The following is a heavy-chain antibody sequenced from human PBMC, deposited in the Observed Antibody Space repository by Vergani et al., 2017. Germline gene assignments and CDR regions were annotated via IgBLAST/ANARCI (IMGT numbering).Heavy chain of an antibody. CDR2: INHSGST. J-gene: IGHJ6*03. Sequence: QVQLQQWGAGLLKPSETLSLTCAVYGGSFSGYYWSWIRQPPGKGLEWIGEINHSGSTNYNPSLKSRFTISVDTSKNQFSLKLSSVTAADTAVYYCARVGSKVWNYYYMDVWGKGTTVTVSS. CDR1: GGSFSGYY. V-gene: IGHV4-34*01. CDR3: ARVGSKVWNYYYMDV. D-gene: IGHD3-16*01.